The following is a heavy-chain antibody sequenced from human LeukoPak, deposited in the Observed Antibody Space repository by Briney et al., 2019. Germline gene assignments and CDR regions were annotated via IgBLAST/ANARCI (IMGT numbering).Heavy chain of an antibody. Sequence: GGSLRLSCAASGFTFSSDAMSWVRQAPGKGLEWVSAISGSAYSTYYADSVKGRFTISRDNSKNTLYLQMNSLRAEDTAVYYCAKETGAAPPIDYWGQGTLVTVSS. CDR1: GFTFSSDA. CDR2: ISGSAYST. J-gene: IGHJ4*02. CDR3: AKETGAAPPIDY. V-gene: IGHV3-23*01. D-gene: IGHD6-19*01.